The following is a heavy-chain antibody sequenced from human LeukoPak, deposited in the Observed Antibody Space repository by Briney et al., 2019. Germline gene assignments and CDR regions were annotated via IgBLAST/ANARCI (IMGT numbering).Heavy chain of an antibody. CDR1: GDSVSSYY. V-gene: IGHV4-59*08. Sequence: PSETLSLTCTVSGDSVSSYYWGWIRQPPGKGPEYIGYIYHSGSTNYNPSLKSRVTISVSTSNNQFSLKLSSVTAADTAVYYCARHANGGTYPLDIWGQGTLVTVSS. J-gene: IGHJ4*02. CDR3: ARHANGGTYPLDI. CDR2: IYHSGST. D-gene: IGHD2-8*01.